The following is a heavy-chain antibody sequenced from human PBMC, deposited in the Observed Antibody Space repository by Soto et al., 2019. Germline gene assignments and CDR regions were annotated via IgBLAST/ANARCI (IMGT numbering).Heavy chain of an antibody. CDR2: IWYDGSNK. J-gene: IGHJ4*02. CDR1: GFPFSSYG. CDR3: ASSIN. Sequence: GGSLRLSCAASGFPFSSYGMHWVRQAPGKGLDWVGVIWYDGSNKDYAESVKGRFTISRDNSKNMLYLQMNSLRADDTAVYYCASSINWGQGTLVTVSS. V-gene: IGHV3-33*03.